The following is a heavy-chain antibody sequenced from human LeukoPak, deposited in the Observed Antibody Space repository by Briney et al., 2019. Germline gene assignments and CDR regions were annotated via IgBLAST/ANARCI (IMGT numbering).Heavy chain of an antibody. Sequence: GGCLRLSCVASGSTCSSYARSWVRQPRGKGLDWVSTISGSGGSIYYADSVRGRFTISRDNFKNTLYLQMNSLRAEDTAVYYCADGSYYDILTGYYPFDYWGQGTLVTVSS. J-gene: IGHJ4*02. CDR1: GSTCSSYA. CDR2: ISGSGGSI. V-gene: IGHV3-23*01. D-gene: IGHD3-9*01. CDR3: ADGSYYDILTGYYPFDY.